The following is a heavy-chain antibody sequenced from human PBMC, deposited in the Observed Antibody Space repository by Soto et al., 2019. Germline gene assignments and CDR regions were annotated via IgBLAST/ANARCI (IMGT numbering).Heavy chain of an antibody. D-gene: IGHD6-13*01. CDR2: INPNSGGT. J-gene: IGHJ4*02. CDR1: GYTFTGYY. Sequence: ASVKVSCKASGYTFTGYYMHWVRQAPGQGLEWMGWINPNSGGTNYAQKLQGRVTMTRDTSISTAYMELSRLRSDDTAVYYCARDLEVSSSWHRPLWGQGTLVTVSS. CDR3: ARDLEVSSSWHRPL. V-gene: IGHV1-2*02.